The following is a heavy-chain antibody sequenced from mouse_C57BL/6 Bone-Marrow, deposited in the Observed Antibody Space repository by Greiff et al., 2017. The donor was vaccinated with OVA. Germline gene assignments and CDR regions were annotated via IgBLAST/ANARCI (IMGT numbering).Heavy chain of an antibody. V-gene: IGHV1-55*01. Sequence: VQLQQSGAELVKPGASVKMSCKASGYTFTSYWITWVKQRPGQGLEWIGDIYPGSGSTNYNEKFKSKATLTVDTSSSTACMQLSSLTSEDSAVYYCARWLLAYWGQGTLVTVSA. CDR3: ARWLLAY. D-gene: IGHD2-3*01. CDR1: GYTFTSYW. J-gene: IGHJ3*01. CDR2: IYPGSGST.